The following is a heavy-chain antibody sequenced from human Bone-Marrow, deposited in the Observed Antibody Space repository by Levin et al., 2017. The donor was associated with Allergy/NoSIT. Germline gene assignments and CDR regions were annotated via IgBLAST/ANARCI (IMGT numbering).Heavy chain of an antibody. Sequence: GASVKVSCKASGYSFTDYFIHWVRQTPGQGLEWMGWINPDSGGTTYAQKFQGRVTMTRDTSITTAYMELGRLRSDDTALYYCARDRENGLLGTAFEIWGQGTKVSVS. V-gene: IGHV1-2*02. D-gene: IGHD1-26*01. CDR3: ARDRENGLLGTAFEI. J-gene: IGHJ3*02. CDR2: INPDSGGT. CDR1: GYSFTDYF.